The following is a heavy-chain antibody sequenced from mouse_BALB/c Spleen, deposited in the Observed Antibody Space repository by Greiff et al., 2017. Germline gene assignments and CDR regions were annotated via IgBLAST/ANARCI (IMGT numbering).Heavy chain of an antibody. CDR3: ALYYYGSSHYAMDY. CDR1: GYSITSGYY. CDR2: ISYDGSN. V-gene: IGHV3-6*02. D-gene: IGHD1-1*01. J-gene: IGHJ4*01. Sequence: EVKLVESGPGLVKPSQSLSLTCSVTGYSITSGYYWNWIRQFPGNKLEWMGYISYDGSNNYNPSLKNRISITRDTSKNQFFLKLNSVTTEDTATYYCALYYYGSSHYAMDYWGQGTSVTVSS.